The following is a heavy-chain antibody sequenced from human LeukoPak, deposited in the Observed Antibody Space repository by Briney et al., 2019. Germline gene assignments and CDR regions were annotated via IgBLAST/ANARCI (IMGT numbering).Heavy chain of an antibody. CDR3: ARGQALYSDASGYYAGGFYYFDK. Sequence: SETLSLTCAVYGGSFSGYYWSWIRQTAGKGLEWIGEINHSGSAKYNPSLKSRVSISVTLSKNQFSLDLSSVTAADTAVYYCARGQALYSDASGYYAGGFYYFDKWGQGTLVTVSS. D-gene: IGHD3-22*01. CDR2: INHSGSA. V-gene: IGHV4-34*01. J-gene: IGHJ4*02. CDR1: GGSFSGYY.